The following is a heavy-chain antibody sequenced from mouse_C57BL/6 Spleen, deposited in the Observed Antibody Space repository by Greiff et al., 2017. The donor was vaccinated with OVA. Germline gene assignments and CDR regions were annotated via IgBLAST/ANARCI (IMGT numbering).Heavy chain of an antibody. CDR1: GYSFTGYY. CDR2: INPSTGGT. J-gene: IGHJ1*03. CDR3: AREDV. V-gene: IGHV1-42*01. Sequence: EVKLMESGPELVQPGASVKISCKASGYSFTGYYMNWVKQSPEKSLEWIGEINPSTGGTTYNQKFKAKATLTVDKSSSTAYMQLKSLTSEDSAVYYCAREDVWGTGTTVTVSS.